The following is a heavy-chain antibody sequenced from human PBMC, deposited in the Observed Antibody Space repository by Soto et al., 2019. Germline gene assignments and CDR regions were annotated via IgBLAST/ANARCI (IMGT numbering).Heavy chain of an antibody. J-gene: IGHJ5*02. V-gene: IGHV3-23*01. CDR3: AKDDSLEGVFPLDA. Sequence: EVHLLESGGGLVQPGGSLRLSCSASGFTFRSYAMSWVRQAPGKGLEWVSGISGGGSDTYYSDSVRGRFTISRDNSKNTLYLQMNSLRVEDSAVYFCAKDDSLEGVFPLDAWGQGTLVTVSS. D-gene: IGHD3-3*01. CDR2: ISGGGSDT. CDR1: GFTFRSYA.